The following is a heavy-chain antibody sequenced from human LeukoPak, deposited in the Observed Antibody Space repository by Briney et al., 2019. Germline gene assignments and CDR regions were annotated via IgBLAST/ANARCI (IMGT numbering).Heavy chain of an antibody. J-gene: IGHJ5*02. D-gene: IGHD3-10*01. Sequence: PSETLSLTCTVSGGSISSYYWSWIRQPPGKGLEWIGYIYYSGSTNYNPSLKSRVTMSVDTSKNQFSLKLSSVTAADTAVYYCARDIGPNWFDPWGQGTLVTVSS. CDR3: ARDIGPNWFDP. CDR2: IYYSGST. V-gene: IGHV4-59*12. CDR1: GGSISSYY.